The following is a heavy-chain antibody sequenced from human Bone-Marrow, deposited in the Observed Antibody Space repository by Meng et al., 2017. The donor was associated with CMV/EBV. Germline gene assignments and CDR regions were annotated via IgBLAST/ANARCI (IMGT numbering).Heavy chain of an antibody. J-gene: IGHJ4*02. CDR2: INHSGST. CDR3: ARLSGEAAMPFDY. V-gene: IGHV4-34*01. D-gene: IGHD2-2*01. CDR1: GGSFIGYY. Sequence: SETLSLTCAVYGGSFIGYYWSWIRQPPGKGLEWIGEINHSGSTNYNPSLKSRVTISVDTSKNQFSLKLSSVTAADTAVYYCARLSGEAAMPFDYWGQGTLVTVSS.